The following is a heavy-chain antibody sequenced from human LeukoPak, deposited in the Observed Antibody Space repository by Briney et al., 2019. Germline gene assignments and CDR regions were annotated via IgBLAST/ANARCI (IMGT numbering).Heavy chain of an antibody. Sequence: GGSLRLSCAASGFTFSSYAMSWVRQAPGKGLEWVSAISGSGGSTYYADSVKGRFTISRDNSKNTLYLQMNSLRAEDTAVYYCARGSTGTPYYYDSSGFGNDAFDIWGQGTMVTASS. J-gene: IGHJ3*02. CDR1: GFTFSSYA. CDR2: ISGSGGST. D-gene: IGHD3-22*01. CDR3: ARGSTGTPYYYDSSGFGNDAFDI. V-gene: IGHV3-23*01.